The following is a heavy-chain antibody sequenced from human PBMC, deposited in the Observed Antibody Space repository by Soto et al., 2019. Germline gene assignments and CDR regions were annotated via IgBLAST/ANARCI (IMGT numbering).Heavy chain of an antibody. CDR3: ARATNYYDSSGPVY. J-gene: IGHJ4*02. D-gene: IGHD3-22*01. Sequence: SETLSLTCPVSGGYISSGGYYWSWIRQHPGKGLEWIGYIYYSGSTYYNPSLKSRVTISVDTSKNQFSLKLSSVTAADTAVYYCARATNYYDSSGPVYWGQGTLVTVSS. V-gene: IGHV4-31*03. CDR1: GGYISSGGYY. CDR2: IYYSGST.